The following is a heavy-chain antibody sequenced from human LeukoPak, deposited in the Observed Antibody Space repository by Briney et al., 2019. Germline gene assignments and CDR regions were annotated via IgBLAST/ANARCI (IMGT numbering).Heavy chain of an antibody. J-gene: IGHJ4*02. CDR3: ASGAYGMAFDY. V-gene: IGHV3-48*01. CDR2: ISSSSSTI. CDR1: GFTFSSYS. Sequence: GGSLRLSCAASGFTFSSYSMNWVRQAPGKGLEWVSYISSSSSTIYYADSVKGRFTISRDNAKKSLYLQMNSLRAEDTAVYYCASGAYGMAFDYWGQGTLVTVSS. D-gene: IGHD5-24*01.